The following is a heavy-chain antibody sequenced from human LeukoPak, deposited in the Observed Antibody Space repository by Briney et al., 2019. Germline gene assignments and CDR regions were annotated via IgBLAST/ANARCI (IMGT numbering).Heavy chain of an antibody. CDR2: IYYSGST. CDR1: GGSISSYY. CDR3: ARHGGGIAAAGPRKYFGY. J-gene: IGHJ4*02. D-gene: IGHD6-13*01. V-gene: IGHV4-59*08. Sequence: SETLSLTCTVSGGSISSYYWSWIRQPPGKGLEWIGYIYYSGSTNYNPSLKSRVTISVDTSKNQSSLKLSSVTAADTAVYYCARHGGGIAAAGPRKYFGYWGQGTLVTVSS.